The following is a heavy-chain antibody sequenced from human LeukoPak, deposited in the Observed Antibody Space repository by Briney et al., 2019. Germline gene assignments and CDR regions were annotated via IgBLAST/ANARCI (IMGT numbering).Heavy chain of an antibody. CDR1: GFTFSDYY. D-gene: IGHD4-17*01. V-gene: IGHV3-11*01. Sequence: GGSLRLSCAASGFTFSDYYMSWFCQAPGKGLEWLSYISSGGGTIYYADSVRGRFTISRENAKNSLYLQMNSLRAEDTAVYYCARGHTVTMYWGQGTLVTVSS. J-gene: IGHJ4*02. CDR2: ISSGGGTI. CDR3: ARGHTVTMY.